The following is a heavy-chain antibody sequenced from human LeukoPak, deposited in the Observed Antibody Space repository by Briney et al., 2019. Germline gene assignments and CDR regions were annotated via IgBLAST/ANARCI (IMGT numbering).Heavy chain of an antibody. V-gene: IGHV1-2*02. Sequence: GASVKVSCKASGYTFTDYYMHWVRQAPGQGLEWMGWINPNSGGTNYAQKFQGRVTMTRDTSISTAYMELSRLRSDDTAVFYCARKEEIAAAGQTFNYGGRGALVTVSS. CDR1: GYTFTDYY. D-gene: IGHD6-13*01. CDR3: ARKEEIAAAGQTFNY. J-gene: IGHJ4*02. CDR2: INPNSGGT.